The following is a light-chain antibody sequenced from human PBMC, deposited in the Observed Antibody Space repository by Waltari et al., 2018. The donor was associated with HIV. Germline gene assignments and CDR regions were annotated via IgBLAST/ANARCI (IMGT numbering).Light chain of an antibody. CDR2: DVD. J-gene: IGLJ3*02. CDR1: YSDFGLYNF. Sequence: SAVTQPASVSGLPGQSITISCTGGYSDFGLYNFVSWYQQHPGRVPRLILYDVDSRAPGISDRFSGSRSGPTASLNISRLRAEDEADYYCASFTGDDTLLFGGGTKVTVL. V-gene: IGLV2-14*03. CDR3: ASFTGDDTLL.